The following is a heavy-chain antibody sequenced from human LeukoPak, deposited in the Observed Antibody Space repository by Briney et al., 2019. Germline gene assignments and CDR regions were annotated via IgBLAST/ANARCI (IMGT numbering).Heavy chain of an antibody. CDR3: ARGVSNSGIYYYYMDV. CDR1: GFTVISNY. D-gene: IGHD4-11*01. CDR2: IYNGGNT. J-gene: IGHJ6*03. V-gene: IGHV3-66*01. Sequence: GGSLRLSCAVSGFTVISNYMSWVRQAPGKGLEWVSVIYNGGNTYYTDSVKGRFTISRDNSKNTVYLQMNSLRVEDTAVYYCARGVSNSGIYYYYMDVWGKGTTVTISS.